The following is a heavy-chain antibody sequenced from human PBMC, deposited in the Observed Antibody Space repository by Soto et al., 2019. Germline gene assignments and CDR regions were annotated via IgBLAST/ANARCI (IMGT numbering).Heavy chain of an antibody. CDR1: GGSFSGYY. D-gene: IGHD5-12*01. CDR3: ARGGVATIFFLSPYYMDV. J-gene: IGHJ6*03. CDR2: INHSGST. Sequence: SETLSLTCAVYGGSFSGYYWSWIRQPPGKGLEWIGEINHSGSTNYNPSLKSRVTISVDTSKNQFSLKLSSVTAADTAVYYCARGGVATIFFLSPYYMDVWGKGTTVTVSS. V-gene: IGHV4-34*01.